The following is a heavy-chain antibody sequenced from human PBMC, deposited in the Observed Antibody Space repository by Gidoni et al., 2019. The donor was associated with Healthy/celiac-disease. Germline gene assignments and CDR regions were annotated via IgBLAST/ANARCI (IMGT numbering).Heavy chain of an antibody. CDR2: IIPIIGTA. J-gene: IGHJ4*02. D-gene: IGHD2-2*01. V-gene: IGHV1-69*01. CDR3: AREVVVVPAASELDY. CDR1: AGTFRSSA. Sequence: HVQLLQSVAEVSHPGSSVMVSCQASAGTFRSSAISCVRQAPGQGLEWMGGIIPIIGTANYAQKLQGRVTSTADECTSTAYMELSSVRSEDRAGYYCAREVVVVPAASELDYWGQGTLVTVSS.